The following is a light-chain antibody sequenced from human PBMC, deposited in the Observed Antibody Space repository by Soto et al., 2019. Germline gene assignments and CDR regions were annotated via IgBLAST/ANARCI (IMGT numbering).Light chain of an antibody. V-gene: IGLV1-40*01. CDR3: QSRDSSLSSSGV. Sequence: QSVLTQPPSVSGAPGQRVTISCTGSSSNIGADFDVHWYQHLPGTAPKLLISHNNNRPSGVPDRFSGSKSGTSAFLAITGLQADDEAVYYCQSRDSSLSSSGVFGGGTKVTVL. J-gene: IGLJ3*02. CDR2: HNN. CDR1: SSNIGADFD.